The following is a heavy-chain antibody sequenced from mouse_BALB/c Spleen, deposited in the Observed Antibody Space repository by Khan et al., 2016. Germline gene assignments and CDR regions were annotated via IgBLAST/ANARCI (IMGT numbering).Heavy chain of an antibody. CDR1: GFTFSDAW. CDR3: RSVYFDY. CDR2: IRSKSNNHAT. Sequence: EVKLEESGGGLVQPGGSMKLSCAASGFTFSDAWMDWVRQSPAKGLEWVAEIRSKSNNHATYYAESVKGRFTISRDASRSSVYLQMNSLSAEDSGIYFCRSVYFDYWGQGTTLTVSS. J-gene: IGHJ2*01. V-gene: IGHV6-6*01.